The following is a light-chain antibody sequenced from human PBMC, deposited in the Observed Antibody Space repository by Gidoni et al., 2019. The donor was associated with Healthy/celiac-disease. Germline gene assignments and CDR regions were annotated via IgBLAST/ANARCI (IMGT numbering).Light chain of an antibody. CDR1: SLRSYY. CDR3: NSRDSSGNHHVV. J-gene: IGLJ2*01. V-gene: IGLV3-19*01. CDR2: GKN. Sequence: SSELTQDSCVYVALGQTVRNTCQGDSLRSYYASWYQQTPGQAPVLVIYGKNNRPSGIPDRFSGSSSGNTASLTITGAQAEDEADYYCNSRDSSGNHHVVFGGGTKLTVL.